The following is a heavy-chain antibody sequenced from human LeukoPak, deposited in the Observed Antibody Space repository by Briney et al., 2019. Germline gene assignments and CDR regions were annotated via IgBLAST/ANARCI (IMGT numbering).Heavy chain of an antibody. CDR2: IYWDDDK. V-gene: IGHV2-5*02. Sequence: SGPTLVNPTQTLRLTCTFSGFSLSTTGVGVGWIRQPPGEALEWLALIYWDDDKRYSPSLKSRLTITKDSSKNQVVLTMTNLDPVDTATYYCGHRLLGNYDSAMYYFDYWGQGTLVTVSS. J-gene: IGHJ4*02. CDR1: GFSLSTTGVG. D-gene: IGHD3-10*01. CDR3: GHRLLGNYDSAMYYFDY.